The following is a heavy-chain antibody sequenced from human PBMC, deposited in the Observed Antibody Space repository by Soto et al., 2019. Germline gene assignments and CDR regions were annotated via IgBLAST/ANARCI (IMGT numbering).Heavy chain of an antibody. J-gene: IGHJ6*02. Sequence: PGESLKISCKGSGYSFTSYWISWVCQMPGKGLEWMGRIDPSDSYTNYSPSFQGHVTISADKSISTAYLQWSSLKASDTAMYYCASSGSYHYYGMDVWGQGTTVTVSS. CDR2: IDPSDSYT. D-gene: IGHD1-26*01. V-gene: IGHV5-10-1*01. CDR3: ASSGSYHYYGMDV. CDR1: GYSFTSYW.